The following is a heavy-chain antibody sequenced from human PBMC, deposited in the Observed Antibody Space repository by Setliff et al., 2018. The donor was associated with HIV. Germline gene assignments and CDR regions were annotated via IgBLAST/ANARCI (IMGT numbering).Heavy chain of an antibody. J-gene: IGHJ4*02. CDR2: IIPISGTV. D-gene: IGHD3-10*01. V-gene: IGHV1-69*05. Sequence: SVKVSCKASGGTFSSYAISWVRQAPGQGLEWMGGIIPISGTVNYAQKFWGRVTITTHESTSTAYMELSSLRSEDTAVYYCARDLITMVRGVYFDYWGQGTLVTVSS. CDR3: ARDLITMVRGVYFDY. CDR1: GGTFSSYA.